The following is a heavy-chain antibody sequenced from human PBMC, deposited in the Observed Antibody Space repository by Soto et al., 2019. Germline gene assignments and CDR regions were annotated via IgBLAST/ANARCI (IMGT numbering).Heavy chain of an antibody. J-gene: IGHJ4*02. CDR1: GYTFSNYG. V-gene: IGHV1-18*01. D-gene: IGHD1-7*01. CDR2: ISAYSGNT. Sequence: ASVKVSCKGSGYTFSNYGISWVRQAPRQGLEWMGWISAYSGNTDYAQKFQGRITLTTDSPTNTVYMELKSLKSDDTAVYYCARGSLAGITWADYWGQGIQVTVSS. CDR3: ARGSLAGITWADY.